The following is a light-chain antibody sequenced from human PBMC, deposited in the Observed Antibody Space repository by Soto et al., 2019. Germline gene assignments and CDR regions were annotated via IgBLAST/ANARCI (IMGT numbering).Light chain of an antibody. V-gene: IGKV3-11*01. CDR3: QQRSNWPLT. CDR1: QSVSTY. J-gene: IGKJ4*01. Sequence: EIVLTQSPATPSLSPGERATISCRASQSVSTYLAWYQQKPGQAPRLLIYDASNRATGIPARFSGSGSGTDFTLTISSLEPEDFAVYYCQQRSNWPLTFGGGTKVDIK. CDR2: DAS.